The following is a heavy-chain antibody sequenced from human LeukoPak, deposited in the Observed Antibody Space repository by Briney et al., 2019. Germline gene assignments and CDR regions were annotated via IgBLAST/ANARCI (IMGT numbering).Heavy chain of an antibody. CDR1: GFTFSSYS. CDR2: VSGTGTYT. V-gene: IGHV3-21*01. J-gene: IGHJ2*01. D-gene: IGHD1-1*01. CDR3: ARDPAPWSYFDL. Sequence: GGSLRLSCAASGFTFSSYSMNWVRQAPGKGLEWVSSVSGTGTYTYYAGSLKGRFTISRDNAKNSVYLQMNSLRAEDTAVYYCARDPAPWSYFDLWGRGTLVTVSS.